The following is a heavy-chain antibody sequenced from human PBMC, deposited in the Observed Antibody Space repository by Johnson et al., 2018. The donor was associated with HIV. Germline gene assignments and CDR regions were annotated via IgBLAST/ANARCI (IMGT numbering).Heavy chain of an antibody. Sequence: QVQLVESGGGLVQPGGSLRLSCAASGFTFSSYGMHWVRQAPGKGLEWVAFIRYDGSNKYYADSVKGRFTISRDNSKNTLYLQMNSLRAEDTAVYYCARVNGITAIRAEWDAFDIWGQGTMVTVSS. CDR3: ARVNGITAIRAEWDAFDI. D-gene: IGHD6-13*01. CDR1: GFTFSSYG. CDR2: IRYDGSNK. V-gene: IGHV3-30*02. J-gene: IGHJ3*02.